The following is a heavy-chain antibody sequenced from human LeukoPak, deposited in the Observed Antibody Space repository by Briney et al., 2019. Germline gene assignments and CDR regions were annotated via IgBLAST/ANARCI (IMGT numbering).Heavy chain of an antibody. D-gene: IGHD6-19*01. J-gene: IGHJ4*02. CDR1: GYTFTSYG. V-gene: IGHV1-18*01. CDR2: ISAYNGNA. CDR3: ARDLQRGYSSGRYSWGTGSSNDY. Sequence: ASVKVSGKASGYTFTSYGISWVRQAPGQGLEWMGWISAYNGNANYAQQKHQGRVTMTTDTSTSTAYMERRSLRSADTAVYCCARDLQRGYSSGRYSWGTGSSNDYWGQGPLVTVSS.